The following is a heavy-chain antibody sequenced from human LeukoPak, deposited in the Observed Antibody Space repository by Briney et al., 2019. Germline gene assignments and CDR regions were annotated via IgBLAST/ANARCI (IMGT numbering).Heavy chain of an antibody. CDR3: ARKLTD. CDR2: IYSGGST. J-gene: IGHJ4*02. V-gene: IGHV3-53*04. CDR1: GFKFIDYS. D-gene: IGHD4-11*01. Sequence: GGSLRLSCAASGFKFIDYSMNWVRQAPGKGLEWVSVIYSGGSTYYADSVKGRFTISRHNSKNTLYLQMNSLRAEDTAVYYCARKLTDWGQGTLVTVSS.